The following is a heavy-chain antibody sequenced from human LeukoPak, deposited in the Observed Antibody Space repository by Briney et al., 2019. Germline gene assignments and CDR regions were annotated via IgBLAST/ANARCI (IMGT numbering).Heavy chain of an antibody. CDR3: ARGPTTVTRFFDY. J-gene: IGHJ4*02. CDR1: GGSFSGYY. Sequence: SETLSLTCAVYGGSFSGYYWSWIRQPPGKGLEWIGEINHSGSTNHNPSLKSRVTISVDTSKNQFSLKLSSVTAADTAVYYCARGPTTVTRFFDYWGQGTLVTVSS. V-gene: IGHV4-34*01. CDR2: INHSGST. D-gene: IGHD4-17*01.